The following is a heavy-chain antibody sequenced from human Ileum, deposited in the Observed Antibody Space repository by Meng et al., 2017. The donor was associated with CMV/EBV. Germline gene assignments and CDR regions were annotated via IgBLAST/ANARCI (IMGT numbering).Heavy chain of an antibody. V-gene: IGHV4-34*01. CDR2: IDHTGST. D-gene: IGHD3-10*01. CDR3: ARGGGTPIRGVLPFDF. CDR1: VGSFSPYY. Sequence: VPRQRWGAGLLCPLGTLSLTCAVYVGSFSPYYWGWIRQSPGKGLEWIAEIDHTGSTNYNPSLRSRVTISIDTSSSHFSLNLTSATAADTAVYYCARGGGTPIRGVLPFDFWGQGTLVTVSS. J-gene: IGHJ4*02.